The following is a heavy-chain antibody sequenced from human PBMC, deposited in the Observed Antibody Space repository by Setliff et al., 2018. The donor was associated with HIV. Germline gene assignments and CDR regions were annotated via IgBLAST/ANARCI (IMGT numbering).Heavy chain of an antibody. CDR3: AREPFYSGSYPGYNWFDP. J-gene: IGHJ5*02. CDR2: INGGSGRT. Sequence: ASVKVSCKVSGYTFTNSGMHWMRQAPGQRPEWMGCINGGSGRTEYSQKFQSRVTITRDTPASTAYMELSSLRSEDTAVYYCAREPFYSGSYPGYNWFDPWGQGTLVTVSS. V-gene: IGHV1-3*01. CDR1: GYTFTNSG. D-gene: IGHD1-26*01.